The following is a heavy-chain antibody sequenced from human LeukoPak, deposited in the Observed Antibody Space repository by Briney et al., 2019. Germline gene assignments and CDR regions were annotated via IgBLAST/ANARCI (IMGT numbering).Heavy chain of an antibody. V-gene: IGHV4-34*01. CDR2: INHSGST. CDR3: ARIIVAATSFFDY. Sequence: SSETLSLTCAVYGGSFSGYYWSWIRQPPGKGLEWIGEINHSGSTNYNPSLKSRVTISVDTSKNQFSLKLTSVTAADTAMYYCARIIVAATSFFDYWGQGTLVTVSS. D-gene: IGHD1-26*01. J-gene: IGHJ4*02. CDR1: GGSFSGYY.